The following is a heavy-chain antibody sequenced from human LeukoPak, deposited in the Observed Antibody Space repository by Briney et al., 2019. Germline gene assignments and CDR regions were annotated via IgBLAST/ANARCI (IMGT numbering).Heavy chain of an antibody. CDR1: GYIFNNYG. CDR3: ARGPDIYGGPEDYYYMDD. CDR2: ISAYNGNK. J-gene: IGHJ6*03. Sequence: GASVKVSCKASGYIFNNYGISWVRQAPGQGLEWMGWISAYNGNKNYVQKFQGRITMTTDISTTTAYVELRSLRSDDTAVYYCARGPDIYGGPEDYYYMDDWGKGTMVTISS. D-gene: IGHD4-23*01. V-gene: IGHV1-18*01.